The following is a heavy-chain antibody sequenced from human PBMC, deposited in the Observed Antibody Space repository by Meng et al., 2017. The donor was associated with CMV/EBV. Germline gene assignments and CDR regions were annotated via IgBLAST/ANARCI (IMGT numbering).Heavy chain of an antibody. Sequence: GGSLRLSCAASGFTVSSNYMDWVRQAPGKGLEWVSVIYSGGTTKYADSVKGRFIISRDNSKNTLYLQMNSLRAEDTAVYYCAKVMTTVTTPLGYWGQGTLVTVSS. CDR3: AKVMTTVTTPLGY. CDR2: IYSGGTT. CDR1: GFTVSSNY. D-gene: IGHD4-11*01. J-gene: IGHJ4*02. V-gene: IGHV3-66*02.